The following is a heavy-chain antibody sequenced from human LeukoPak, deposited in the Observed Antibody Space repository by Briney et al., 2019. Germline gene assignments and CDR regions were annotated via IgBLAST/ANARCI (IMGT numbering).Heavy chain of an antibody. Sequence: SETLSLTCAVYGGSFSGYYWSWIRQPPGKGLEWIGYIYYSGGTNYNPSLKSRVTISVDTSKNQFSLKLSSVTAADTAVYYCARGVGYSSGWFLFDYWGQGTLVTVSS. CDR2: IYYSGGT. V-gene: IGHV4-59*01. CDR3: ARGVGYSSGWFLFDY. D-gene: IGHD6-19*01. J-gene: IGHJ4*02. CDR1: GGSFSGYY.